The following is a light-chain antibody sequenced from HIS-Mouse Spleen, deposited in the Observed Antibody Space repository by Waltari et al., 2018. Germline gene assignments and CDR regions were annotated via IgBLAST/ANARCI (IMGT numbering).Light chain of an antibody. CDR2: EGS. J-gene: IGLJ1*01. CDR3: CSYAGSSTYV. Sequence: QSALTQPASVSGSPGQSITISCTCTSSDVGSYNLFPLYQQHPGKAPKLMIYEGSKRPSGVSNRFSGSKSGNTASLTISGLQAEDEADYYCCSYAGSSTYVFGTGTKVTVL. V-gene: IGLV2-23*01. CDR1: SSDVGSYNL.